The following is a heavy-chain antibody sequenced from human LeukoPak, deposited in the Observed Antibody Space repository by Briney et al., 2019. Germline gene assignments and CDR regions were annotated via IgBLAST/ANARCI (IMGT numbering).Heavy chain of an antibody. Sequence: GGSLRLPCAASGFTFSSYAMSWVRQAPGKGLEWVSGSSGTGGITYYADSVKGRFTISRDNSKNTLYLEMKSLRIEDTAVYYCVKSQANYYDTSGWGAFDFWGQGTTVTVSS. J-gene: IGHJ3*01. V-gene: IGHV3-23*01. CDR2: SSGTGGIT. CDR3: VKSQANYYDTSGWGAFDF. CDR1: GFTFSSYA. D-gene: IGHD3-22*01.